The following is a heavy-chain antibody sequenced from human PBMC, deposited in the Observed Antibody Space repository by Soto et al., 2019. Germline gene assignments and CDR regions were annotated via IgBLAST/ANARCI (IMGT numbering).Heavy chain of an antibody. J-gene: IGHJ4*02. CDR2: ISGSGGST. D-gene: IGHD2-2*01. CDR1: GFTFSSYA. CDR3: AKVREGVVVPAATFFDY. Sequence: QLGGPLRLSCAASGFTFSSYAMSWVRQAPGKGLEWVSAISGSGGSTYYADSVKGRFTISRDNSKNTLYLQMNSLRAEDTAVYYCAKVREGVVVPAATFFDYWGQGTLVTVSS. V-gene: IGHV3-23*01.